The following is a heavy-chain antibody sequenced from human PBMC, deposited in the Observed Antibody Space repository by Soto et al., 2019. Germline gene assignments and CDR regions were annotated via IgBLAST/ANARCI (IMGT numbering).Heavy chain of an antibody. J-gene: IGHJ6*02. CDR3: ARKDRTTVTTYHYYYGMGV. V-gene: IGHV1-18*04. Sequence: ASVKVSCKASGYTFTSYGISWVRQAPGQGLEWMGWISAYNGNTNYAQKLQGRVTMTTDTSTSTAYMELRSLRSDDTAVYYCARKDRTTVTTYHYYYGMGVWGQGTTVTVSS. CDR2: ISAYNGNT. CDR1: GYTFTSYG. D-gene: IGHD4-17*01.